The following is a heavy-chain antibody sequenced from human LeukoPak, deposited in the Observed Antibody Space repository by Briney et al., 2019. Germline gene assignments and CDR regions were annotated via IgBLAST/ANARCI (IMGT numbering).Heavy chain of an antibody. CDR1: GFTFSGST. D-gene: IGHD1-26*01. J-gene: IGHJ6*02. CDR3: TSSGSYAGMDV. V-gene: IGHV3-73*01. Sequence: GGSLKLSCAASGFTFSGSTMHWVRQASGKGLEWVGRIRSKANSYATAYTASVKGRFTISRDDSKNTAYLQMNSLKTEDTAVYYCTSSGSYAGMDVWGQGTTVTVSS. CDR2: IRSKANSYAT.